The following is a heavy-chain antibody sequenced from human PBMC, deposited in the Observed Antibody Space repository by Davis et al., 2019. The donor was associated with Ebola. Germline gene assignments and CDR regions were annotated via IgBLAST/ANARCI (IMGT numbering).Heavy chain of an antibody. CDR2: IKHDGSER. V-gene: IGHV3-7*01. D-gene: IGHD1-7*01. J-gene: IGHJ3*01. Sequence: GESLKISCAASGFTFNIYKMIWVRQAPGKGLEWVANIKHDGSERYYVDSVKGRFTISRDNARNSLYLQMNSLRAEDTAVYYCARVENYWPSDFFDLWGHGTMVTVSS. CDR3: ARVENYWPSDFFDL. CDR1: GFTFNIYK.